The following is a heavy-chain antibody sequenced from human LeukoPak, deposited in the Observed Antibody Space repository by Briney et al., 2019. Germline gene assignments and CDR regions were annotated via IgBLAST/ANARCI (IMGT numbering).Heavy chain of an antibody. D-gene: IGHD3-22*01. CDR1: GFTFSSYA. V-gene: IGHV3-7*01. CDR3: ARDSSYEFDY. CDR2: IKQDGSEK. J-gene: IGHJ4*02. Sequence: GSLRLSCAASGFTFSSYAMSWVRQAPGKGLEWVANIKQDGSEKYYADSVKGRFTISRDNAKNSLYLQMNSLRAEDTAVYYCARDSSYEFDYWGQGTLVTVSS.